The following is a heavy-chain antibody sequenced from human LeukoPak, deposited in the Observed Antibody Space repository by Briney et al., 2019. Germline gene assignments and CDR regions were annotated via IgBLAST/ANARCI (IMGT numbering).Heavy chain of an antibody. CDR1: GFTFSGSA. CDR2: IRSKPNSYAT. Sequence: GGSLRLSCVASGFTFSGSAMHWVRQSSGKGLEWVGRIRSKPNSYATEYAASVKGRFTIFRDDAKNTAYLQMNSLKTEDTAVYYCTRPRGGLDIWGQGTMVTVSS. J-gene: IGHJ3*02. V-gene: IGHV3-73*01. D-gene: IGHD2-15*01. CDR3: TRPRGGLDI.